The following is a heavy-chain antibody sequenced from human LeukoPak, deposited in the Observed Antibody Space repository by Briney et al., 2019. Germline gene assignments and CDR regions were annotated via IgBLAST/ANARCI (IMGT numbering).Heavy chain of an antibody. CDR1: GGTYSRYV. CDR2: IISIFGTP. Sequence: VTVSCMGSGGTYSRYVMSWVRQARGKGGEGMGGIISIFGTPNYAQKFQVRVTITTDESTSTSYMELSSLRSEDTAVYYCARVKVATPPVGYYYYMDVWGKGTTVTVSS. D-gene: IGHD5-12*01. CDR3: ARVKVATPPVGYYYYMDV. V-gene: IGHV1-69*13. J-gene: IGHJ6*03.